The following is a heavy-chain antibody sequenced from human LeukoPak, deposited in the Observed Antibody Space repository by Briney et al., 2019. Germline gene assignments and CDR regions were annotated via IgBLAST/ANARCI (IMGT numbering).Heavy chain of an antibody. Sequence: GGSLRLSCAASGFTVSSNFMNWVRQAPGKGLEWVSLIYSGGSTYYADSVKGRFTISRDNSKNTLYLQMNSLRAEDTAVYYCARGRGYSGYNEYYYYYMDVWGTGTTVTVSS. J-gene: IGHJ6*03. CDR3: ARGRGYSGYNEYYYYYMDV. CDR1: GFTVSSNF. D-gene: IGHD5-12*01. CDR2: IYSGGST. V-gene: IGHV3-66*01.